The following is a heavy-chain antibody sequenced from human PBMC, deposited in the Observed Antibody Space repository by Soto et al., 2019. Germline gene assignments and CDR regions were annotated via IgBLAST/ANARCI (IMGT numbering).Heavy chain of an antibody. J-gene: IGHJ4*02. CDR1: GFTFSSFA. V-gene: IGHV3-23*01. D-gene: IGHD3-16*02. CDR2: ISGSGGTT. Sequence: GGSLRLSCAASGFTFSSFAMSWVRQAPGKGLEWVSSISGSGGTTDYADSVKGRFTISRDISKNTVFLQVGSLRAEDTALYHCAKVGAYRYLYHFDYWGQGALVTVSS. CDR3: AKVGAYRYLYHFDY.